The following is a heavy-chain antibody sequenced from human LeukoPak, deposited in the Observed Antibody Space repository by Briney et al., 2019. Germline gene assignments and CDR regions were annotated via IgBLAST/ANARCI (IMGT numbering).Heavy chain of an antibody. CDR1: GFTFSDYW. Sequence: GGSLRLSCTASGFTFSDYWMTWVRQAPGKGPEWVANIKQDGSQRCYVDSVRGRFTISRDNAKNSLFLQMNGLRAEDTAVYYCARRGGSSSRRSPIGYWGQGTLVTVSS. D-gene: IGHD6-6*01. CDR2: IKQDGSQR. CDR3: ARRGGSSSRRSPIGY. V-gene: IGHV3-7*01. J-gene: IGHJ4*02.